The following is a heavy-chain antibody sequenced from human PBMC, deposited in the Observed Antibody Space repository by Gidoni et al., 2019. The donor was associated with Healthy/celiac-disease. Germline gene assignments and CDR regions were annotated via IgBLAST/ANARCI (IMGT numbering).Heavy chain of an antibody. D-gene: IGHD6-13*01. CDR2: IWYDGSNK. J-gene: IGHJ4*02. CDR3: ARGLYYSSSWYGYYFDY. V-gene: IGHV3-33*01. CDR1: GFPFSSYG. Sequence: QVQLVESGGGVVQPGRSLRLSCAASGFPFSSYGMHGVRQAPGKGLEWGAVIWYDGSNKYYADSVKGRFTISRDNSKNTLYLQMNSLRAEDTAVYYCARGLYYSSSWYGYYFDYWGQGTLVTVSS.